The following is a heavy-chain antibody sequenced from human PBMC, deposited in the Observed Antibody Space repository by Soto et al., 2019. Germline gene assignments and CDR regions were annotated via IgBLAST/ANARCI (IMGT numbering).Heavy chain of an antibody. CDR2: ISSSSSYI. Sequence: GGSLRLSCAASGFTFSSYSMNWVRQAPGKGLEWVSSISSSSSYIYYADSVKGRFTISRDNAKNSLYLQMNSLRAEDTAVYYCARPSSGDDAFDIWGQGTMVTVSS. D-gene: IGHD3-10*01. CDR3: ARPSSGDDAFDI. J-gene: IGHJ3*02. V-gene: IGHV3-21*01. CDR1: GFTFSSYS.